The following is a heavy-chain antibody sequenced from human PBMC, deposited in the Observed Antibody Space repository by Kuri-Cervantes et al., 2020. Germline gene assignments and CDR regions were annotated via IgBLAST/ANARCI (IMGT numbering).Heavy chain of an antibody. CDR3: VKGGGGSWYGGY. D-gene: IGHD6-13*01. CDR1: GFTFSRDG. Sequence: GESLKISCAASGFTFSRDGMHWVRQAPGKGLEWVAVISPDGSDKYYADSLKGRFTISRDNSKNTLYLQVNSLRPEDTAVYFCVKGGGGSWYGGYWGQGTLVTDSS. CDR2: ISPDGSDK. V-gene: IGHV3-30*18. J-gene: IGHJ4*02.